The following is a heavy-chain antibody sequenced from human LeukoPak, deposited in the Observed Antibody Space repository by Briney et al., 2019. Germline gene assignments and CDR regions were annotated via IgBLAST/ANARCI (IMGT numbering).Heavy chain of an antibody. D-gene: IGHD3-3*01. Sequence: ASVKASCKASGYTFTSYGISWVRQAPGQGLEWMGWISAYNGNTNYAPKLQGRVTMTTDTSTSTAYMELRSLRSDDTAVYYCARESTIFGVVIRRYYFDYWGQGTLVTVSS. V-gene: IGHV1-18*01. CDR2: ISAYNGNT. CDR3: ARESTIFGVVIRRYYFDY. CDR1: GYTFTSYG. J-gene: IGHJ4*02.